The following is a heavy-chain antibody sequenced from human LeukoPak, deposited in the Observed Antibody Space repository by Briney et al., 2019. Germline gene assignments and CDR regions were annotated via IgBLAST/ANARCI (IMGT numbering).Heavy chain of an antibody. J-gene: IGHJ4*02. Sequence: ATVKVSCKASGGTFSSYTISWVRHPPGQGLEWMGRIIPILGIANYAQKFQGRVTITADKSTSTAYMELSSLRSEDTAVYYCARALYHYDSSGYSEYYFDYWGQGTLVTVSS. D-gene: IGHD3-22*01. CDR3: ARALYHYDSSGYSEYYFDY. V-gene: IGHV1-69*02. CDR1: GGTFSSYT. CDR2: IIPILGIA.